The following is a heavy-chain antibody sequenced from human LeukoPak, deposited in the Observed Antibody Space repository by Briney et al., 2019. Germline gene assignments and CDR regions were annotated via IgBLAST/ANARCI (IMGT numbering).Heavy chain of an antibody. CDR3: AKGGLRYFDD. CDR1: GFTFSNYA. V-gene: IGHV3-23*01. Sequence: PGGSLRLSCAASGFTFSNYAMSWVRQAPGKGLEWVSTLTGSGVSPYYPDSVEGRFTISRDNSKNTLYLQMNTLRAEDTAVYYCAKGGLRYFDDWGQGTLVPVSS. CDR2: LTGSGVSP. J-gene: IGHJ4*02. D-gene: IGHD5-18*01.